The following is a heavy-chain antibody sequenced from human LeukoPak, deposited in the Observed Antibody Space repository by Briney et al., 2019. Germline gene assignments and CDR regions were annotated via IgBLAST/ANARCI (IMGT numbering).Heavy chain of an antibody. CDR3: ARVEWPHAFDI. V-gene: IGHV4-38-2*02. Sequence: PSETLSLTCTVSGYSISSGYYWGWIRQPPGKGLEWIGSIYHSGSTYYNPSLKSRVTVSVDTSKNQFSLRLSSVTAADTAVYYCARVEWPHAFDIWGQGTMVTVSS. CDR1: GYSISSGYY. D-gene: IGHD3-3*01. CDR2: IYHSGST. J-gene: IGHJ3*02.